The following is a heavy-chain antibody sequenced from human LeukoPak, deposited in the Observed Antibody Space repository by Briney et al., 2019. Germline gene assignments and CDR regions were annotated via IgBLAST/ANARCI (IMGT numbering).Heavy chain of an antibody. J-gene: IGHJ1*01. CDR3: AKIGGYCSSTSCYQGYFQH. CDR1: GFTFSSYG. V-gene: IGHV3-33*06. CDR2: IWYDGSNK. D-gene: IGHD2-2*03. Sequence: GGSLRLSCATSGFTFSSYGMHWVRQAPGRGLEWVAVIWYDGSNKYYADSVKGRFTISRDNSKSTLYLQMNSLRAEDTAVYYCAKIGGYCSSTSCYQGYFQHWGQGTLVTVSS.